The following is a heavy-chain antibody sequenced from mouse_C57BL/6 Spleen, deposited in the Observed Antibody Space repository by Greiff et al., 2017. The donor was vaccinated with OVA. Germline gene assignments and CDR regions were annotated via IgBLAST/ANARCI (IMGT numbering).Heavy chain of an antibody. J-gene: IGHJ4*01. CDR2: FSSGSSTI. V-gene: IGHV5-17*01. CDR3: ARATGEAGHYAMDY. CDR1: GFPFSDYG. Sequence: EVQLVESGGGLVKPGGSLKLSCAASGFPFSDYGMHWVRQAPEKGLEWVAYFSSGSSTIYYADTVKGRFTIARENAKNTLFLQMTRLRCEETAMYYGARATGEAGHYAMDYWGQGTSVTVSS. D-gene: IGHD1-1*01.